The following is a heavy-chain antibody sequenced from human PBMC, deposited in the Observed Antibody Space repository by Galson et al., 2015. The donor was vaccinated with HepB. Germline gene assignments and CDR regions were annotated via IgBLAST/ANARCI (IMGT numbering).Heavy chain of an antibody. CDR3: ARPSHDYGGNSEYFDL. D-gene: IGHD4-23*01. CDR1: GYSFTSYW. Sequence: QSGAEVKKPGESLRISCKGSGYSFTSYWISWVRQMPGKGLEWMGRIDPSDSYTNYSPSFQGHFTISADKSISTAYLQWSSLKASDTAMYYCARPSHDYGGNSEYFDLWGRGTLVTVSS. J-gene: IGHJ2*01. CDR2: IDPSDSYT. V-gene: IGHV5-10-1*01.